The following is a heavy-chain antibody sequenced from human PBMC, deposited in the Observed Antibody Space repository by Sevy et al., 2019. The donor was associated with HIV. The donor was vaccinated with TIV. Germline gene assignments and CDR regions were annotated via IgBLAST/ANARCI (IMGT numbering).Heavy chain of an antibody. D-gene: IGHD3-22*01. CDR3: ATSRSGYFDSSGYYIY. CDR1: GYSFTSHW. Sequence: GESLKISCQGSGYSFTSHWIGWVRHMPGKGLEWMGIIFPDHSDTRYSPSFQGQVAFSADKSINTATLQWSSLKASDTAMYYCATSRSGYFDSSGYYIYWGQGTLVTVSS. CDR2: IFPDHSDT. J-gene: IGHJ4*02. V-gene: IGHV5-51*01.